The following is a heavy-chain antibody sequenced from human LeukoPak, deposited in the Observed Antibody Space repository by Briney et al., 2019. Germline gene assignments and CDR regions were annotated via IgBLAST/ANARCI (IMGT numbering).Heavy chain of an antibody. J-gene: IGHJ6*02. CDR2: IYSGGST. V-gene: IGHV3-53*04. Sequence: GGSLRLSCAASGFTVSSNHMSWVRQAPGKGLEWVSVIYSGGSTYYADSVKGRFTISRHNSKNTLYLQMNSLRAEDTAVYYCARELYCSGGSCPYYYGMDVWGQGTTVTVSS. CDR1: GFTVSSNH. CDR3: ARELYCSGGSCPYYYGMDV. D-gene: IGHD2-15*01.